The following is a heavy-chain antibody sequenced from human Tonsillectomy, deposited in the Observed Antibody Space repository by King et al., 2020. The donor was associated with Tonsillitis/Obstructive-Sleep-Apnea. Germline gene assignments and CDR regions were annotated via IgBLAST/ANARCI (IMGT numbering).Heavy chain of an antibody. CDR1: GFSLSTSGVS. D-gene: IGHD6-13*01. Sequence: ITLKESGPTLVKPTQTLTLTCTFSGFSLSTSGVSVGWIRQPPGKALEWLALIYWDDDKRYSPSLESRLTITKDTSKNQVVLTMTNLDPVDTATYYCAHRYKTEDSNTWYEGDFQHWGQGTLVTVSS. J-gene: IGHJ1*01. CDR3: AHRYKTEDSNTWYEGDFQH. V-gene: IGHV2-5*02. CDR2: IYWDDDK.